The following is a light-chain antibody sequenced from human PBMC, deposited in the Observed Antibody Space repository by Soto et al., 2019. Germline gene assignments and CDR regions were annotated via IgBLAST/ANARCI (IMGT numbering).Light chain of an antibody. CDR2: YDD. CDR3: AAWDDSLNGPV. V-gene: IGLV1-36*01. Sequence: QSVLAQPPSVSEAPRQRVTISCSGSSSNIGNNAVNWYQQLPGKAPKLLIYYDDLLPSGVSDRFSGSKSGTSASLAISGLQSEDEADYYCAAWDDSLNGPVFGTGTKGTVL. CDR1: SSNIGNNA. J-gene: IGLJ1*01.